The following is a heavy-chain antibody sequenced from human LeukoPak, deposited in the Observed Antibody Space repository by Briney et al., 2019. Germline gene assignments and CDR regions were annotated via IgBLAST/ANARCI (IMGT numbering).Heavy chain of an antibody. V-gene: IGHV1-69*01. CDR3: ARVRRFLEWPQQRGYGMDV. CDR2: IIPIFGTA. D-gene: IGHD3-3*01. Sequence: SVNVSCKASGGTFSSYAISWVRQAPGQGLEWMGGIIPIFGTANYAQKFQGRVTITADESTSTAYMELSSLRSEDTAVYYCARVRRFLEWPQQRGYGMDVWGQGTTVTVSS. CDR1: GGTFSSYA. J-gene: IGHJ6*02.